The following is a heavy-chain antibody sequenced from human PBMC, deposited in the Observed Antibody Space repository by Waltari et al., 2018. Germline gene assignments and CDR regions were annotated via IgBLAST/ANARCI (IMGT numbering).Heavy chain of an antibody. V-gene: IGHV3-53*01. D-gene: IGHD6-19*01. Sequence: EVQLVESGGGLIQPGGSLRLSCAASGFTVSSNYMSWVRQAPGKGVEWVSVIYSGGSTYYADSVKGRFTISRDNSKNTLYLQMNSLRAEDTAVYYCARGHSSGWFPSGVFDYWGQGTLVTVSS. CDR1: GFTVSSNY. CDR3: ARGHSSGWFPSGVFDY. J-gene: IGHJ4*02. CDR2: IYSGGST.